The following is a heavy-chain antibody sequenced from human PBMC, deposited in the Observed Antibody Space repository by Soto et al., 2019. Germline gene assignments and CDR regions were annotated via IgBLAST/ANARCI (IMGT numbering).Heavy chain of an antibody. D-gene: IGHD5-18*01. CDR2: ISWNSGSI. J-gene: IGHJ4*02. V-gene: IGHV3-9*01. CDR3: AKDRQLWLLGYFDY. CDR1: GFTFDDYA. Sequence: PGGSLRLSCAASGFTFDDYAMHWVRQAPGKGLEWVSGISWNSGSIGYADSVKGRFTISRDNAKNSLYLQMNSLRAEDTALYYCAKDRQLWLLGYFDYWGQGTLVTVSS.